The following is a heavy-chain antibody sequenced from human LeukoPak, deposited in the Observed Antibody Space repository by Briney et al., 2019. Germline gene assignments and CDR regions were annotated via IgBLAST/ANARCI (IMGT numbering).Heavy chain of an antibody. J-gene: IGHJ3*02. V-gene: IGHV4-59*01. Sequence: SETLSLTCTVSVGSICSYYWTWIREPPGKGVELIGYIFYTGSTNYNPSLKSRVTISIDTSKNQFSLKLSSVTAADTAMYYCARGGGHSYSSSSLDAFDIWGQGTMVTVSS. D-gene: IGHD6-6*01. CDR1: VGSICSYY. CDR3: ARGGGHSYSSSSLDAFDI. CDR2: IFYTGST.